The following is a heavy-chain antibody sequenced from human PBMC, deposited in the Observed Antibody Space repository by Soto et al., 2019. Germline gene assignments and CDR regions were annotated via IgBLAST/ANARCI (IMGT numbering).Heavy chain of an antibody. V-gene: IGHV1-69*02. CDR2: IIPILGIP. CDR1: GATLNNYI. D-gene: IGHD4-17*01. Sequence: QVNLVQSGAEVRKPGSSVKVSCKTSGATLNNYIIGWVRQAPGQGLEWMGRIIPILGIPNYSQRFQDRLTSTAGRSPSTLYMERSSLRSEDTAIYFGARGGVVDYGDYNTWGQGTLVTVSS. J-gene: IGHJ5*02. CDR3: ARGGVVDYGDYNT.